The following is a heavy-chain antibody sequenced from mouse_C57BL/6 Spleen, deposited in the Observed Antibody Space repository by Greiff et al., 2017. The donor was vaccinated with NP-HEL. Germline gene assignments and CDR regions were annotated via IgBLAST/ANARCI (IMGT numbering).Heavy chain of an antibody. D-gene: IGHD3-2*02. V-gene: IGHV5-6*01. J-gene: IGHJ2*01. CDR3: ASLDSSGSDY. CDR1: GFTFSSYG. CDR2: ISSGGSYT. Sequence: EVMLVESGGDLVKPGGSLKLSCAASGFTFSSYGMSWVRQTPDKRLEWVATISSGGSYTYYPDSVKGRFTISRDNAKNTLYLQMSSLKSEDTAMYYCASLDSSGSDYWGQGTTLTVSS.